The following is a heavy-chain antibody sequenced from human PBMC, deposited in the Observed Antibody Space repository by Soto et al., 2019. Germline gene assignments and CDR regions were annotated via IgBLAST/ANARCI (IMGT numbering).Heavy chain of an antibody. CDR3: TTDSEVDYYGMGV. V-gene: IGHV3-15*01. CDR1: GFTFSNAW. J-gene: IGHJ6*02. D-gene: IGHD1-26*01. CDR2: IKSKTDGGTT. Sequence: GGSLRLSCAASGFTFSNAWMSWVRQAPGKGLEWVGRIKSKTDGGTTDYAAPVKGRFTISRDDSKNTLYLQMNSLKTEDTAVYYCTTDSEVDYYGMGVWGQGTTVTVSS.